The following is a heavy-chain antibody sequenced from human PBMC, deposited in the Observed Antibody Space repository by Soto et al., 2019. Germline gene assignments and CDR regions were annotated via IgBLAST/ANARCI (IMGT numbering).Heavy chain of an antibody. CDR2: IHYSGST. V-gene: IGHV4-59*01. Sequence: SETLSLTCTISGGSISSYFWSWIRQPPGKGLEWIGYIHYSGSTNYNPSLKSRVTISIDTSENQFSLKLSSVTAADTAVYYCARGRGGYDFWSGSASYYYGLDVWGQETTVTVSS. J-gene: IGHJ6*02. D-gene: IGHD3-3*01. CDR1: GGSISSYF. CDR3: ARGRGGYDFWSGSASYYYGLDV.